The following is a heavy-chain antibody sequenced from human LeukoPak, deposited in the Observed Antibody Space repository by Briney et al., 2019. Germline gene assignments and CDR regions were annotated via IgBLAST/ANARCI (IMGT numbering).Heavy chain of an antibody. D-gene: IGHD3-22*01. CDR3: AKDLHGYPVNYFDY. CDR1: GFTFDDYA. V-gene: IGHV3-9*01. CDR2: ISWNSGSI. J-gene: IGHJ4*02. Sequence: PGRSLRLSCAASGFTFDDYAMHWVRQAPGKGLEWVSGISWNSGSIGYADSVKGRFTISRDNAKNSLYLQMNSLRAEDTALYYCAKDLHGYPVNYFDYWGQGTLVTVSS.